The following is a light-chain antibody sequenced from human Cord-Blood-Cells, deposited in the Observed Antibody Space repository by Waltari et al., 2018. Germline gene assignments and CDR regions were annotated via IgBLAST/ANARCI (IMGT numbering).Light chain of an antibody. Sequence: QSVLTQPPSASGTPGLRVTISCSGSSSNIGSNYVYWYQQLPGTAPKLLICGNKKRPSGVPDRFSGSKSGTSASLAISGLRSEDEADYYWAAWDDSLSGPVFGGGTKLTVL. V-gene: IGLV1-47*01. CDR3: AAWDDSLSGPV. CDR2: GNK. J-gene: IGLJ3*02. CDR1: SSNIGSNY.